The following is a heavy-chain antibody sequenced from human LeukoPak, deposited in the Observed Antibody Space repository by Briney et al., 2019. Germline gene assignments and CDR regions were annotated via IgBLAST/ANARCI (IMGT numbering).Heavy chain of an antibody. CDR1: GFTFSSDA. CDR3: VKDRASHWTFDY. D-gene: IGHD1-1*01. V-gene: IGHV3-30*02. CDR2: ILSDGSKK. Sequence: GGSLRLSCAASGFTFSSDAMHWVRQAPGEGLEWVAIILSDGSKKYYTDSVRGRFTISRDNSKNTLYLQMNSLRDEDTAVYYCVKDRASHWTFDYWGQGTLVTVSS. J-gene: IGHJ4*02.